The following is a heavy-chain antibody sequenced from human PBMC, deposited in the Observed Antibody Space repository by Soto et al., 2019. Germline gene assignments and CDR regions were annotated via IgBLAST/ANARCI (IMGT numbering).Heavy chain of an antibody. CDR2: IYHSGST. D-gene: IGHD3-9*01. CDR3: ARLEGLATISYYFDF. J-gene: IGHJ4*02. Sequence: SETLSLTCAVYGGSFSGYYWSWIRQPPGKGLEWIGEIYHSGSTNYNPSLKTRVTISLDTSKSQFSLKLSSVTAAATAVYFCARLEGLATISYYFDFWGPGALVTVSS. CDR1: GGSFSGYY. V-gene: IGHV4-34*01.